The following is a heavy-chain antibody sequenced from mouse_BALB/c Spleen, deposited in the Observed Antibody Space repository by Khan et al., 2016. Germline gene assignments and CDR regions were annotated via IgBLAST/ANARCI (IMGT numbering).Heavy chain of an antibody. Sequence: QVQLQQSGAELARPGASVKLSCKASGYTFTSYWMQWVKQRPGQGLEWIGAIYPGDGDTRYTQKFKGKATLTADKSSSTAYMQLSSLASEDSAVXYCARRAARATGFAYWGQGTLVTVSA. D-gene: IGHD3-1*01. CDR3: ARRAARATGFAY. J-gene: IGHJ3*01. CDR1: GYTFTSYW. CDR2: IYPGDGDT. V-gene: IGHV1-87*01.